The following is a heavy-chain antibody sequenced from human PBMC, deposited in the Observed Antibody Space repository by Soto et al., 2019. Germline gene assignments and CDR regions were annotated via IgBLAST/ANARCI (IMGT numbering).Heavy chain of an antibody. J-gene: IGHJ2*01. Sequence: QVQLQESGPGLVKPSETLSLICTVSGDSISNFYWSWIRQPTGKGLESLGRISARGTTNYNPSLRRRVPMSLDTPKNQFSLRLPSLRPAATAVYSGARERGRYFDLWGRGTLVTVFS. CDR1: GDSISNFY. CDR3: ARERGRYFDL. CDR2: ISARGTT. V-gene: IGHV4-4*07. D-gene: IGHD3-16*01.